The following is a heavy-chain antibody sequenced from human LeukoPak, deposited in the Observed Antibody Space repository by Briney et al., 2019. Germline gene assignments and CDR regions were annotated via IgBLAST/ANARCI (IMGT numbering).Heavy chain of an antibody. CDR1: GFTFRKYW. CDR3: ARGIYGNFDY. V-gene: IGHV3-74*01. D-gene: IGHD3-10*01. CDR2: INNEGNDT. J-gene: IGHJ4*02. Sequence: PTGGSLKLSCAASGFTFRKYWMHWVRHVPRKGLMWVSRINNEGNDTNYEDSVKGRFTNSRDNAKNTLYVQMASLRAEDTAVYYCARGIYGNFDYWGQGSLVTVSS.